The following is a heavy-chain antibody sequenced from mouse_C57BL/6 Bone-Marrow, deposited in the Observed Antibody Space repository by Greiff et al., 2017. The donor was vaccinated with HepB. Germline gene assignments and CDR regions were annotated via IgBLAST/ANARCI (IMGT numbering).Heavy chain of an antibody. J-gene: IGHJ1*03. CDR2: INPNYGTT. D-gene: IGHD1-1*01. V-gene: IGHV1-39*01. CDR1: GYSFTDYN. Sequence: EVQGVESGPELVKPGASVKISCKASGYSFTDYNMNWVKQSNGKSLEWIGVINPNYGTTSYNQKFKGKATLTVDQSSSTAYMQLNSLTSEDSAVYYCARKAYYGSSYDWYFDVWGTGTTVTVSS. CDR3: ARKAYYGSSYDWYFDV.